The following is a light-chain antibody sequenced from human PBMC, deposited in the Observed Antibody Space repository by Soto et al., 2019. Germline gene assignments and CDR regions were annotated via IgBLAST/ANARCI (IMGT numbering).Light chain of an antibody. CDR3: QQYYTYPRT. Sequence: AIRMTQSPSSLSASTGDRVTITCRASQGIGSYLACYQQKPWKAPKLLIYAAYNLQSGVPSRFSGSGSGTDFTHTISCLQSEDFATYYCQQYYTYPRTFGHGTKVDIK. CDR1: QGIGSY. CDR2: AAY. V-gene: IGKV1-8*01. J-gene: IGKJ1*01.